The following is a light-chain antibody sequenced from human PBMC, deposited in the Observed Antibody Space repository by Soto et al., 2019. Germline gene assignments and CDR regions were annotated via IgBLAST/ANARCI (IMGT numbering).Light chain of an antibody. J-gene: IGKJ1*01. CDR2: DAS. CDR1: QSISSW. Sequence: DIQMTQSPSTLSASVGDRVTITCRASQSISSWLAWYQQKPGKAPKLLIYDASSLKSGVPSRFSGSGSGTEFTLTIASLQPEDFATYYCHQYNTYSWTFGQGTRW. CDR3: HQYNTYSWT. V-gene: IGKV1-5*01.